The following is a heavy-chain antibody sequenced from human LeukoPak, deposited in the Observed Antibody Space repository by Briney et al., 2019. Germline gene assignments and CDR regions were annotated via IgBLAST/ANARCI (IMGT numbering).Heavy chain of an antibody. CDR1: GFTFSSSW. CDR3: AREGTYYDSSGYYVS. Sequence: GGSLRLSCAASGFTFSSSWMHWVRQVPGEGLVWVSRISGDGTTTTYADSVKGRFTLSRDNSNNTLYLEMSSLRAEDTAVYYCAREGTYYDSSGYYVSWGQGTLVTVSS. CDR2: ISGDGTTT. J-gene: IGHJ5*02. D-gene: IGHD3-22*01. V-gene: IGHV3-74*01.